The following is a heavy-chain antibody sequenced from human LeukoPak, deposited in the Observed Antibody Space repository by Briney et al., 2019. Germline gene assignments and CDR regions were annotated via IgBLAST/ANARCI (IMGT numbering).Heavy chain of an antibody. CDR3: ARERREQLLPPYTRSVTYFDY. J-gene: IGHJ4*02. Sequence: PSETLSLTCTVSGGSITSNSYYWGWIRQPPGKGLEWIGSITYSGSTYYNPSLKRRVTISIDTSKNQFSLKLSSVTAADTAVYYCARERREQLLPPYTRSVTYFDYWGQGTLVTVSS. D-gene: IGHD2-2*01. CDR2: ITYSGST. CDR1: GGSITSNSYY. V-gene: IGHV4-39*07.